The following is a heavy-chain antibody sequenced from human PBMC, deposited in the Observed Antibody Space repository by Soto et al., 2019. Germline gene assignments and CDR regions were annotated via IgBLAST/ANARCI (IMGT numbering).Heavy chain of an antibody. D-gene: IGHD2-2*01. V-gene: IGHV3-73*01. J-gene: IGHJ6*02. CDR3: TRHQTGRLPGRCSSTSCQHTHSDV. Sequence: GGSLRLSCAASGFTFSGSAMHWVRQASGKGLEWVGRIRSKANSYATAYAASVKGRFTISRDDSKNTAYLQMNSLKTEDTAVYYCTRHQTGRLPGRCSSTSCQHTHSDVWGQGTTVTVSS. CDR2: IRSKANSYAT. CDR1: GFTFSGSA.